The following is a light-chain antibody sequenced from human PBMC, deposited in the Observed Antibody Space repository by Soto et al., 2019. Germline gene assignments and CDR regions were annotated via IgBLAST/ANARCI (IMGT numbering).Light chain of an antibody. V-gene: IGLV2-14*01. J-gene: IGLJ1*01. Sequence: QSALTQPASVSGSPGQSITISCTGTSSDVGGYNYVSWYQQHPGKAPKLMIYEVSNRPSGVSNRFSGSKSGNTASLTISGLQAEDEADYYCSSYTGSSSTYVFGTGTKVTVL. CDR3: SSYTGSSSTYV. CDR1: SSDVGGYNY. CDR2: EVS.